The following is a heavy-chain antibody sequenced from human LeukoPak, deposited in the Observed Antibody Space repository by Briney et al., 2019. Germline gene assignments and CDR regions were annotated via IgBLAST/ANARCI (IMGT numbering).Heavy chain of an antibody. CDR1: GGSISSYY. CDR3: ARNSPEAHFVWLSLGLSWFDP. J-gene: IGHJ5*02. Sequence: PSETLSLTCTVSGGSISSYYWSWIRQPPGKGMEWIGYIYYSGSTNYNPSLKSRVTISVEKSKHQFSLKLSSVTAADTAVYYCARNSPEAHFVWLSLGLSWFDPWGQGTLVTVSS. D-gene: IGHD3-9*01. CDR2: IYYSGST. V-gene: IGHV4-59*08.